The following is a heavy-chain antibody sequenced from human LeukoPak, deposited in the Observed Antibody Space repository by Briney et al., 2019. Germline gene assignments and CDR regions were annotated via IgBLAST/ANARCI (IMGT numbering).Heavy chain of an antibody. J-gene: IGHJ4*02. CDR1: GFTVSRNY. CDR3: VQASIGTSFH. V-gene: IGHV3-66*01. CDR2: IYSDEST. Sequence: PGGSLRLSCAASGFTVSRNYMSWVRQAPGKGLEWVSAIYSDESTYYADSVKGRFTISRDNSKNTLYLQMSSLRAEDTAVYYCVQASIGTSFHWGQGTLVTVSS. D-gene: IGHD5-24*01.